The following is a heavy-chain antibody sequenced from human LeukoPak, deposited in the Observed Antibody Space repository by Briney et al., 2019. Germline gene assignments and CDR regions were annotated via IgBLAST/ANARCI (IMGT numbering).Heavy chain of an antibody. V-gene: IGHV3-74*01. CDR1: GFTFSSYC. J-gene: IGHJ4*02. Sequence: PGGSLRLSCAASGFTFSSYCMHWVRQAPGKGLVWVSRINTDGSSTSYADAVKGRFTISRDNAKNTLYLQMNSLRAEDTAVYYCARGRGEYYYDSSGFGGYWGQGTLVTVSS. D-gene: IGHD3-22*01. CDR2: INTDGSST. CDR3: ARGRGEYYYDSSGFGGY.